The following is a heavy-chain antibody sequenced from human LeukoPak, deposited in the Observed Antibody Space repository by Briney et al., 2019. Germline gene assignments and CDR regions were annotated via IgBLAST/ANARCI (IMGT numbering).Heavy chain of an antibody. CDR1: GGSFSGYY. V-gene: IGHV4-34*01. D-gene: IGHD3-10*01. J-gene: IGHJ4*02. Sequence: SETLSHTCAVYGGSFSGYYWSWIRQPPGKGLEWIGEINHSGSTNYNPSLKSRVTISVDTSKNQFSLKLSSVTAADTAVYYCASYGSGSARGGYFDYWGQGTLVTVSS. CDR3: ASYGSGSARGGYFDY. CDR2: INHSGST.